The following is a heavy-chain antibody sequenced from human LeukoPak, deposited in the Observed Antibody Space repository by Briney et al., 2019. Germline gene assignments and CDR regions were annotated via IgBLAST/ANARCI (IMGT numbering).Heavy chain of an antibody. CDR3: ARGRGYSSSWYLANWFDP. Sequence: SETLSLTCAVYGGSFSGYYWSWIRQPPGKGLEWIGETNHSGSTNYNPSLKSRVTISVDTSKNQFSLKLSSVTAADTAVYYCARGRGYSSSWYLANWFDPWGQGTLVTVSS. J-gene: IGHJ5*02. D-gene: IGHD6-13*01. CDR1: GGSFSGYY. V-gene: IGHV4-34*01. CDR2: TNHSGST.